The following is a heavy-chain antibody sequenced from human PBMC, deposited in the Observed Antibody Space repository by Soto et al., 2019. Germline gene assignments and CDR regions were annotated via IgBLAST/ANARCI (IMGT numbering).Heavy chain of an antibody. D-gene: IGHD3-3*01. J-gene: IGHJ6*02. CDR1: GGSISSSSYY. CDR3: ARLVGFLEWLSPEERASFYYYYGMDV. CDR2: IYYSGST. V-gene: IGHV4-39*01. Sequence: SETLSLTCTVSGGSISSSSYYRGWIRQPPGKGLEWIGSIYYSGSTYYNPSLKSRVTISVDTSKNQFSLKLSSVTAADTAVYYCARLVGFLEWLSPEERASFYYYYGMDVWGQGTTVTVSS.